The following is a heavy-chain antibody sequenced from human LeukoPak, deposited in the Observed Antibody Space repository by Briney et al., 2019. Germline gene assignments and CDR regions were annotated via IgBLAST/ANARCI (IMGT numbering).Heavy chain of an antibody. V-gene: IGHV4-34*01. J-gene: IGHJ6*02. CDR2: SNHFGST. CDR1: GESFSGYF. Sequence: PSETLSLTCAVSGESFSGYFWTWIRQPPGKGLEWIGESNHFGSTDYNPSLESRVTISVDTSKKQFSLNVRSVTDADTAVYFCARGRLQLWSFPLPYNHYAIDVWGQGTTVTVSS. CDR3: ARGRLQLWSFPLPYNHYAIDV. D-gene: IGHD5-18*01.